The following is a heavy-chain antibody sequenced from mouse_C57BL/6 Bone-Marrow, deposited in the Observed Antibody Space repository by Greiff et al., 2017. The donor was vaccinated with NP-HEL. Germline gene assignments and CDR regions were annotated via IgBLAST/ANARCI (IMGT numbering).Heavy chain of an antibody. V-gene: IGHV6-3*01. CDR1: GFTFSNYW. CDR2: IRLKSDNYAT. CDR3: TTGACFAY. Sequence: EVQRVESGGGLVQPGGSMKLSCVASGFTFSNYWMNWVRQSPEKGLEWVAQIRLKSDNYATHYAESVKGRFTISRDDSKSSVYLQMNNLRAEDTGIYYCTTGACFAYWGQGTLVTVSA. D-gene: IGHD4-1*01. J-gene: IGHJ3*01.